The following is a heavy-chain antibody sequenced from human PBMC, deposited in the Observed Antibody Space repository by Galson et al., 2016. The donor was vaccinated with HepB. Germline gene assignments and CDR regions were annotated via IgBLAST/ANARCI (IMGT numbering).Heavy chain of an antibody. D-gene: IGHD5-18*01. CDR2: ISYDGSYE. J-gene: IGHJ5*02. CDR1: GFTFSSYA. V-gene: IGHV3-30*18. Sequence: SLRLSCAASGFTFSSYAMHWVRQAPGKGLEWVTLISYDGSYEYYADSVKGRFTVSRDNSKNTLYLQMNSLRAEDTAMYYCSKSEARWYSYGYYNYFNPWGRGILVSVSS. CDR3: SKSEARWYSYGYYNYFNP.